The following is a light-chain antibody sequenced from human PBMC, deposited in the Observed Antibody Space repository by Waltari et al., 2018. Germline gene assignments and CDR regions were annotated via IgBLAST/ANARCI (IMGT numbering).Light chain of an antibody. V-gene: IGKV1-9*01. CDR2: AGS. J-gene: IGKJ5*01. CDR1: RGISSY. Sequence: QLTQSPSFLSASVGDRVTLSCRASRGISSYLAWYQQKPGKAPRLLIYAGSTLHSGVPSRFSGSGSGTEFTLTISSLQPEDFATYYCQEVNSYPSITFGQGTRLE. CDR3: QEVNSYPSIT.